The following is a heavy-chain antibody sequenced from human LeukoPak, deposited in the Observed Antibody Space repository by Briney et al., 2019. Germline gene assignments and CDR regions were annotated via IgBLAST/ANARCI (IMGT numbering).Heavy chain of an antibody. Sequence: ASVKVSCKVSGYTLTELSMHWVRQAPGKGLEWMGGFDPEDGETIYAQKFQGRVTMTEDTSTDTACMELSSLRSEDTAVYYCATRGSYGYGEHFDYWGQGTLVTVSS. CDR3: ATRGSYGYGEHFDY. CDR1: GYTLTELS. V-gene: IGHV1-24*01. D-gene: IGHD5-18*01. J-gene: IGHJ4*02. CDR2: FDPEDGET.